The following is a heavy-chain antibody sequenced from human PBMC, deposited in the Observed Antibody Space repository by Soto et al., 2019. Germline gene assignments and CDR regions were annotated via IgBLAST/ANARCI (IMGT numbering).Heavy chain of an antibody. CDR3: AKDRGVTPGGYYYYGMDV. Sequence: GGSLRLSCAASGFTFSSYGMHWVRQAPGKGLEWVAVISYDGSNKYYADSVKGRFTISRDNSKNTLYLQMNSLRAEDTAVYYCAKDRGVTPGGYYYYGMDVWGQGTTVTVSS. V-gene: IGHV3-30*18. CDR2: ISYDGSNK. CDR1: GFTFSSYG. J-gene: IGHJ6*02. D-gene: IGHD2-21*02.